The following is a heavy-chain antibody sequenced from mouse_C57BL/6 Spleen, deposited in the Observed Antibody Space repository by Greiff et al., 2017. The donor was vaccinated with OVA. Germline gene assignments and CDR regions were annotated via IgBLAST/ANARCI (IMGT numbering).Heavy chain of an antibody. CDR1: GYTFTSYW. V-gene: IGHV1-5*01. J-gene: IGHJ2*01. Sequence: VQLQQSGTVLARPGASVKMSCKTSGYTFTSYWMHWVKQRPGQGLEWIGAIYPGNSDTSYNQKFKGKAKLTAVTSASTAYMELSSLTNEDSAVYYGTRKALRRQYYFDYWGQGTTLTVSS. CDR2: IYPGNSDT. D-gene: IGHD1-2*01. CDR3: TRKALRRQYYFDY.